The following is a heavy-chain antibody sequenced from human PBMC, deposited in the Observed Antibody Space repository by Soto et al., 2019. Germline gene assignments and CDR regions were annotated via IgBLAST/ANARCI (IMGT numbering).Heavy chain of an antibody. Sequence: GGSLRLSCAASGFTFSSYAMSWVRQAPGKGLEWVSAISGSGGSTYYADSVKGRFTISRDNSKNTLYLQMNSLRAEDTAVYYCAKDTDPYCGGDCYFSTFDIWGQGTMVTVSS. J-gene: IGHJ3*02. V-gene: IGHV3-23*01. CDR3: AKDTDPYCGGDCYFSTFDI. D-gene: IGHD2-21*02. CDR1: GFTFSSYA. CDR2: ISGSGGST.